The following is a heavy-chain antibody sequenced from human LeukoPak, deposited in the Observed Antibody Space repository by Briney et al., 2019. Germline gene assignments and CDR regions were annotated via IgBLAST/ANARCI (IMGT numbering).Heavy chain of an antibody. CDR2: IYYTGTT. V-gene: IGHV4-59*01. D-gene: IGHD3-9*01. CDR3: ARGEDFERYYLAY. J-gene: IGHJ4*02. CDR1: GGSNSIYY. Sequence: PSETLSLTCSVSGGSNSIYYWTWIRQIPGKGLEWIGYIYYTGTTNYNPLFESRATISVDTSKNQSSLKLTSVTAADTAVYFCARGEDFERYYLAYWGQGTLVTVSS.